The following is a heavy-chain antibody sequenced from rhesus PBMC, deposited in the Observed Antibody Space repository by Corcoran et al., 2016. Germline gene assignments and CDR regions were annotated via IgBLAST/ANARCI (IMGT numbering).Heavy chain of an antibody. CDR2: NNHSNENT. V-gene: IGHV1-200*01. CDR3: AHTDG. Sequence: QVQLVQSGAEVKKPGASVKLSCKASGYTFTSYSINWVRQAPGQGSEWMGENNHSNENTGCAQKFQGRVTMTRDTSTSTAYMELSSLRSEETAVYYCAHTDGWGQGVLVTVSS. D-gene: IGHD3-3*01. CDR1: GYTFTSYS. J-gene: IGHJ4*01.